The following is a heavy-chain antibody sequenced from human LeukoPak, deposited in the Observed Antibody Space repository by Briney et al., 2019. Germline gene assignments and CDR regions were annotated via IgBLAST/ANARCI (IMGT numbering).Heavy chain of an antibody. V-gene: IGHV4-30-4*08. Sequence: SETLSLTCTVSGGSISSGGHYWTWIRQPPGKGLEWIGYIYYSGSTYYNPSLKTRLHLSVDTSKNRFSLKLSSVTAADTAVYYCASSPRLTTSWFLFDSWGHGTLVTVSS. D-gene: IGHD2-2*01. CDR3: ASSPRLTTSWFLFDS. CDR2: IYYSGST. CDR1: GGSISSGGHY. J-gene: IGHJ4*03.